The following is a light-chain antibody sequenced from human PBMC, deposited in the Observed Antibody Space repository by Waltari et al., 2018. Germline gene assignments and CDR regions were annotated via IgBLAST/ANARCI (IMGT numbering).Light chain of an antibody. J-gene: IGKJ1*01. CDR3: QQHGTLPAT. V-gene: IGKV3-20*01. Sequence: EIVLPQSPGTASLSPGERVTLSCRASQSVGSSSLAWYQQKPGQAPRLVIYRASRRATGIPDRFSGSGSGTDFSLTISRLEPDDFAVYYCQQHGTLPATFGQGTKVEIK. CDR2: RAS. CDR1: QSVGSSS.